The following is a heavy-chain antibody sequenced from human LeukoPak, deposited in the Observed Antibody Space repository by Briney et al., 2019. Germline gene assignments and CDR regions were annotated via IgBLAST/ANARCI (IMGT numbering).Heavy chain of an antibody. CDR2: INWNGGST. CDR3: ARDRVGPEAYAFDI. J-gene: IGHJ3*02. D-gene: IGHD1-26*01. CDR1: GFTFDDYG. V-gene: IGHV3-20*04. Sequence: GGSLRLSCAASGFTFDDYGMSWVRQAPGKGLECVSGINWNGGSTGYADSVKGRFTISRDNAKNSLYLQMNSLRAEDTALYYCARDRVGPEAYAFDIWGQGTMVTVSS.